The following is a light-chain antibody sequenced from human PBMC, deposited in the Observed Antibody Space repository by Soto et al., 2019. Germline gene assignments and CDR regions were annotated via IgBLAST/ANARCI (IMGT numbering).Light chain of an antibody. CDR2: GAS. Sequence: EMVLTQSPGTLSLSPGERATLSCRASQSVSSSYLAWYQQKPGQAPRLLIYGASGRATGIPDRFSGSGSGTDFTLTISRLEPEDFAVYYCQQYGSSPIFTVGPGTKVDIK. CDR1: QSVSSSY. J-gene: IGKJ3*01. CDR3: QQYGSSPIFT. V-gene: IGKV3-20*01.